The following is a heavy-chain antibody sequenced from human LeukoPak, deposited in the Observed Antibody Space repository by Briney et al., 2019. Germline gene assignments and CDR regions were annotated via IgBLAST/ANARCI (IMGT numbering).Heavy chain of an antibody. D-gene: IGHD6-13*01. V-gene: IGHV5-51*01. CDR3: AREEIAAAGTGGHTYAFDI. CDR2: IYPGDSDT. J-gene: IGHJ3*02. Sequence: GESLKISCEGSGYSFTSYWIGWVRQLPGKGLEWMGIIYPGDSDTRYSPSFQGQVTISADKSISTAYLQWSSLKASDTAMYYCAREEIAAAGTGGHTYAFDIWGQGTMVTVSS. CDR1: GYSFTSYW.